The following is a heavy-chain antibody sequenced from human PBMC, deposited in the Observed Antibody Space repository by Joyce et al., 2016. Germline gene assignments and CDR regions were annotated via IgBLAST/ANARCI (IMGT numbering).Heavy chain of an antibody. CDR2: INPALAKG. CDR3: VRDQAQSGDS. V-gene: IGHV1-69*18. Sequence: QVQLVQSGAEVKKPGSSVRVSCKASGDSFSSYPVTWVRQAPGQGLEWMGKINPALAKGNNAQKCQGRLTITADPSTKTVYMDLSGLRFNDTAVYFCVRDQAQSGDSWGQGTLITVSS. CDR1: GDSFSSYP. D-gene: IGHD3-3*01. J-gene: IGHJ4*02.